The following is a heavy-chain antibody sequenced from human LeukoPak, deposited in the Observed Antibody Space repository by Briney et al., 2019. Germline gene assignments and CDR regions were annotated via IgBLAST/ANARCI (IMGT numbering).Heavy chain of an antibody. J-gene: IGHJ6*02. CDR1: GGSISSYY. Sequence: SETLSLTCTASGGSISSYYWSWIRQPAGKGLEWIGRIYTSGSTNYNPSLKSRVTMSVDTSKNQFSLKLSSVTAADTAVYYCARDSSGPDYYYYGMDVWGQGTTVTVSS. V-gene: IGHV4-4*07. CDR3: ARDSSGPDYYYYGMDV. D-gene: IGHD3-22*01. CDR2: IYTSGST.